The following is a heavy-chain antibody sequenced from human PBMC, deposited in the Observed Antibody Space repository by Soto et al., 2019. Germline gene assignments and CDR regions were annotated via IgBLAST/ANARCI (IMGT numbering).Heavy chain of an antibody. CDR2: IYPGESDT. V-gene: IGHV5-51*01. CDR1: GYSFTSYW. CDR3: AGTYSSSPGGDAFDI. D-gene: IGHD6-6*01. J-gene: IGHJ3*02. Sequence: EVQLVQSGAEVKKPGESLKISCKGSGYSFTSYWIGWVRQMPGKGLQWMGIIYPGESDTRSSPSFQGQVTISADKSISNAYLQWSSLKASDTAMYYGAGTYSSSPGGDAFDIWGQGTMVTVSS.